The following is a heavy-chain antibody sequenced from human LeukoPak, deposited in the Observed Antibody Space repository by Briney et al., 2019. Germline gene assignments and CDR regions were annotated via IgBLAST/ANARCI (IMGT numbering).Heavy chain of an antibody. Sequence: GGSLRLSCAASGFTFSSYWMHWARQAPGKGLVWVSLITGNGNSTIYADSVKGRFTISRDNAKNTLYLQMNSLRPEDTAVYYCVSSGGSVWGQGTLVTVSS. D-gene: IGHD2-15*01. CDR3: VSSGGSV. J-gene: IGHJ4*02. CDR1: GFTFSSYW. V-gene: IGHV3-74*01. CDR2: ITGNGNST.